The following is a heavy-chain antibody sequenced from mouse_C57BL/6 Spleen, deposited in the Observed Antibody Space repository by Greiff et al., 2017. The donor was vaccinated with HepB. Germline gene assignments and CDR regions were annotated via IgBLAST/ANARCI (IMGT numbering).Heavy chain of an antibody. D-gene: IGHD3-1*01. CDR2: ISYDGSN. J-gene: IGHJ1*03. CDR3: AREGLDLWYFDV. V-gene: IGHV3-6*01. Sequence: EVQLQESGPGLVKPSQSLSLTCSVTGYSITSGYYWNWIRQFPGNKLEWMGYISYDGSNNYNPSLKNRISITRDTSKNQFFLKLNSVTTEDTATYYCAREGLDLWYFDVWGTGTTVTVSS. CDR1: GYSITSGYY.